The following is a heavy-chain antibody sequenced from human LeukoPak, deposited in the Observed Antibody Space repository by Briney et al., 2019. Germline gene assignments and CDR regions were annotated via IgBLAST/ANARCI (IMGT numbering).Heavy chain of an antibody. V-gene: IGHV3-7*01. CDR1: GFTFSTSW. Sequence: GGSLRLSCVASGFTFSTSWMSWVRQAPGKGLEWVANIKQGGSDKYHVGSVKGRFTISRDDGKNSLYLQMNSLRVEDTAVYYCARDAFSKSDYWGQGTLVTVSS. CDR2: IKQGGSDK. J-gene: IGHJ4*02. CDR3: ARDAFSKSDY. D-gene: IGHD4-11*01.